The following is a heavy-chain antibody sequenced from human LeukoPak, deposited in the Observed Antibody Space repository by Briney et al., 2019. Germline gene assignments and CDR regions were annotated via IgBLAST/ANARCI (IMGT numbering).Heavy chain of an antibody. CDR1: GGTFSSYA. D-gene: IGHD1-26*01. CDR3: ARVVWDSGSYHDAFDI. CDR2: IIPIYGTA. Sequence: SVKVSCKASGGTFSSYAISWVRQATGQGREWMGRIIPIYGTANYAQKLRGRVTITTDESTSTAYVELSSLTAEDTAVYYCARVVWDSGSYHDAFDIWGQGTMVTVSS. V-gene: IGHV1-69*05. J-gene: IGHJ3*02.